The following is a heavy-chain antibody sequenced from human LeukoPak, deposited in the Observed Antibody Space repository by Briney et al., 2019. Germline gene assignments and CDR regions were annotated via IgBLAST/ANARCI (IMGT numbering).Heavy chain of an antibody. Sequence: SETLSLTCTVSGYSISSGYYWGWVRQPPGKGLQWIGSIFRSWTTYYSPTLRRRLSMSLDTSKNQFSLKLTSVTATDTAVYYCVRGRGGLGIYQFEFWGQRALVIVPS. CDR3: VRGRGGLGIYQFEF. J-gene: IGHJ4*02. V-gene: IGHV4-38-2*02. D-gene: IGHD3/OR15-3a*01. CDR2: IFRSWTT. CDR1: GYSISSGYY.